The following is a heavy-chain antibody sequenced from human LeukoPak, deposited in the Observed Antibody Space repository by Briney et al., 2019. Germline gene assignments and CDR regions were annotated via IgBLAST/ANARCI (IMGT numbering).Heavy chain of an antibody. J-gene: IGHJ5*02. CDR3: AISGSYGWGNWFDP. CDR2: ISGSGGST. V-gene: IGHV3-23*01. Sequence: SGGSLRLSCAASGFTFSSYAMSWVRQAPGKGLEWVSAISGSGGSTYYADSVKGRFTISRDNSKNTLYLQMNSLRAEDTAVYYCAISGSYGWGNWFDPWGQGTVVTVSS. D-gene: IGHD5-18*01. CDR1: GFTFSSYA.